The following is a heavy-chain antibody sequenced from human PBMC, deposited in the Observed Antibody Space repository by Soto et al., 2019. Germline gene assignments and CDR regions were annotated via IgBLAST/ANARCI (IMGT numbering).Heavy chain of an antibody. V-gene: IGHV3-7*01. CDR3: TTSPHRDSERVFV. J-gene: IGHJ6*03. D-gene: IGHD1-26*01. Sequence: EVQLVESGGGLVQPGGSLRLSCAASGFTFSTYWMSWVRRTPGKGLEWVANIKQDGTEKYYVDSVRGPLTVSRDNAQSTLYLQMNILRVEDTAVYYCTTSPHRDSERVFVWGKGTAVTVS. CDR1: GFTFSTYW. CDR2: IKQDGTEK.